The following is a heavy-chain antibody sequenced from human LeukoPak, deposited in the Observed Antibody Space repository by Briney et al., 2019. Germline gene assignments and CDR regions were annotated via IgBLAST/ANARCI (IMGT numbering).Heavy chain of an antibody. CDR3: AKAAGSSDYYYYYMDV. Sequence: GGSLRLSCVASGFTFSSYAMSWVRQAPGKGLEWVSAISGSGGSTYYADSVKGRFTISRDNSKNTLYLQMNSLRAEDTAVYYCAKAAGSSDYYYYYMDVWGKGTTVTVSS. CDR2: ISGSGGST. D-gene: IGHD6-13*01. J-gene: IGHJ6*03. V-gene: IGHV3-23*01. CDR1: GFTFSSYA.